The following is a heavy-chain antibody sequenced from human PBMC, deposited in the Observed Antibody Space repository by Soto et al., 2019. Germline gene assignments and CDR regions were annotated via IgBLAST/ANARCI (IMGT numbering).Heavy chain of an antibody. CDR2: IYASGST. CDR1: GDSISGYY. V-gene: IGHV4-4*07. D-gene: IGHD6-19*01. CDR3: ARSGYSSAWYTAFDS. J-gene: IGHJ4*02. Sequence: SETLSLTCTVSGDSISGYYWNWIRQPTGKGLEWIGRIYASGSTISNRSLRSRVALSVDTSKNQFSLNLNSVTAADTAMYYCARSGYSSAWYTAFDSWSQGTLVTVSS.